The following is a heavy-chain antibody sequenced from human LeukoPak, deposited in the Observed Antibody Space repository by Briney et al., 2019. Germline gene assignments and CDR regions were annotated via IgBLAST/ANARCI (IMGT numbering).Heavy chain of an antibody. V-gene: IGHV3-33*08. J-gene: IGHJ4*02. Sequence: GGSLRLSCAASGFTFSSYAMHWVRQAPGKGLEWVAVIWYDGSNKYYADSVKGRFTISRDNSKNTLYLQMNRLRAEDTAVYYCARAPLNDGSGSYSTDYWGEGTLVTVSS. CDR2: IWYDGSNK. D-gene: IGHD3-10*01. CDR1: GFTFSSYA. CDR3: ARAPLNDGSGSYSTDY.